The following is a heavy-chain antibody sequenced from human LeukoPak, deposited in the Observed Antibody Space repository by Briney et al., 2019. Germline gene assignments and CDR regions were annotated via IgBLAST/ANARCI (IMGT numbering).Heavy chain of an antibody. V-gene: IGHV1-69*05. CDR1: GGTFSSYA. J-gene: IGHJ4*02. CDR3: ARDYRTGFDY. Sequence: SVKVSCKASGGTFSSYAISWVRQAPGQGLEWMGGIIPIFGTANYAQKFQGRVTMTTDTSTTTAYMELRSLRSDDTAVYYCARDYRTGFDYWGQGTLVTVSS. CDR2: IIPIFGTA. D-gene: IGHD7-27*01.